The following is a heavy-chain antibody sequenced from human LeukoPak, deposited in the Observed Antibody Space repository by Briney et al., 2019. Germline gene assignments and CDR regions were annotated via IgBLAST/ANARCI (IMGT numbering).Heavy chain of an antibody. Sequence: GRSLRLSCAASGFTFSSYGMHWVRQAPGKGLEWVAVIWYDGSNKYYADSVKGRFTISRDNSKNTLYLQMNSLRAEDTAVYYCARAGDYYYYGMDVWGQGTTVTVSS. CDR3: ARAGDYYYYGMDV. CDR1: GFTFSSYG. J-gene: IGHJ6*02. CDR2: IWYDGSNK. V-gene: IGHV3-33*01.